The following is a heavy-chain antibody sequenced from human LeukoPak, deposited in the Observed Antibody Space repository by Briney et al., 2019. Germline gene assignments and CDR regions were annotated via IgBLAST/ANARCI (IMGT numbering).Heavy chain of an antibody. V-gene: IGHV4-39*07. Sequence: PSETLSLTCTVSGFSVSSSSYYWGWIRQPPGKGLEWIGSIYYSGSTYYKPSLKSRVTISVDTSKNQFSLKLSSVTAADTAVYYCARDGYYKDAFDIWGQGTMVTVSS. CDR2: IYYSGST. J-gene: IGHJ3*02. D-gene: IGHD3-9*01. CDR1: GFSVSSSSYY. CDR3: ARDGYYKDAFDI.